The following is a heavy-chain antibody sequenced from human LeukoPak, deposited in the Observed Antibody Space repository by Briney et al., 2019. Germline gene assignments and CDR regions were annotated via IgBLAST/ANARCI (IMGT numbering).Heavy chain of an antibody. D-gene: IGHD3-22*01. CDR1: GDTFISYG. Sequence: ASVKVSCKASGDTFISYGISWVRQAPGQGLEWMGWINPNSGGTNYAQKFQGRVTMTRDTSISTAYMELSRLRSDDTAVYYCARDGVGYYDSSGYYYFQHWGQGTLVTVSS. J-gene: IGHJ1*01. CDR3: ARDGVGYYDSSGYYYFQH. CDR2: INPNSGGT. V-gene: IGHV1-2*02.